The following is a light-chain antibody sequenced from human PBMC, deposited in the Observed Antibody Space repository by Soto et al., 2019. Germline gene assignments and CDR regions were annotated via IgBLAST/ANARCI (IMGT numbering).Light chain of an antibody. CDR1: QSINSRY. Sequence: GESSTLSCRFCQSINSRYLAWYQQRPGQAPRLLIYCASCRATGIPDRFSGRGSGTDFTLIFSSLKPEDLAVYYCQQSDRSPVTFGGGTKVDIK. V-gene: IGKV3-20*01. CDR3: QQSDRSPVT. J-gene: IGKJ4*01. CDR2: CAS.